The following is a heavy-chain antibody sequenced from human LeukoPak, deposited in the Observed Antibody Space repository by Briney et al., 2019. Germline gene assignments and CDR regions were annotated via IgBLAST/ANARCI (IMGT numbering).Heavy chain of an antibody. D-gene: IGHD3-10*01. CDR3: AGGGSFSGPDGMDV. V-gene: IGHV1-2*04. CDR2: INPNSGGT. J-gene: IGHJ6*02. CDR1: GYTFTGYY. Sequence: ASVKVSCKASGYTFTGYYMHWVRQAPGQGLEWMGWINPNSGGTNYAQKFQGWVTMTRDTSISTAYMELSRLRSDDTAVYYCAGGGSFSGPDGMDVWGQGTTVTVSS.